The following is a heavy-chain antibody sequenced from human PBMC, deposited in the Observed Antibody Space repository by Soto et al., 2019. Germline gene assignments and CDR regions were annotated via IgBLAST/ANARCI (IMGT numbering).Heavy chain of an antibody. V-gene: IGHV1-18*01. J-gene: IGHJ5*02. Sequence: ASVKVSCKASGYTFTNYGISWVRQAPGQGLEWMGWISAYNGSTKYAQKLQGRVTMTTDTSTSTAYMELRSLRSDDTAVYYCARGVGSGSYYNQYNWFDPWGQGTLVTAPQ. CDR1: GYTFTNYG. CDR3: ARGVGSGSYYNQYNWFDP. CDR2: ISAYNGST. D-gene: IGHD3-10*01.